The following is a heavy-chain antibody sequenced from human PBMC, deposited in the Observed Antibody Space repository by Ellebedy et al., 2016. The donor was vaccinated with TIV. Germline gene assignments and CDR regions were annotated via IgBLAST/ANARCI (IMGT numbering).Heavy chain of an antibody. CDR1: GFTFSSYG. CDR3: AKDLARYSSSWYDDY. CDR2: ISYDGSNK. Sequence: GGSLRLSXAASGFTFSSYGMHWVRQAPGKGLEWVAVISYDGSNKYYADSVKGRFTISRDNSKNTLYLQMNSLRAEDTAVYYCAKDLARYSSSWYDDYWGQGTLVTVSS. J-gene: IGHJ4*02. D-gene: IGHD6-13*01. V-gene: IGHV3-30*18.